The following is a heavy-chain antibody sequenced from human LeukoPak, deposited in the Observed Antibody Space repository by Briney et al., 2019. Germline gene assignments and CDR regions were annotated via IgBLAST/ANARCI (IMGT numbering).Heavy chain of an antibody. Sequence: SVKVSCKASGGTFSSYAFSWVRQAPGQGLEWMGGIIPIFATAKYAQKVQDRVTITADESTSTVYMELTSLRSEDTAVYYCARAGVLRFLEWSFDYWGQGTLVTVSS. CDR2: IIPIFATA. CDR1: GGTFSSYA. V-gene: IGHV1-69*13. CDR3: ARAGVLRFLEWSFDY. D-gene: IGHD3-3*01. J-gene: IGHJ4*02.